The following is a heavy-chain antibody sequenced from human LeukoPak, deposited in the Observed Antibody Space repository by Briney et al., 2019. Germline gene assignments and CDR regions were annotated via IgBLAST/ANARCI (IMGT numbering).Heavy chain of an antibody. D-gene: IGHD3-10*01. CDR1: GGTFSSYA. V-gene: IGHV1-69*05. Sequence: SVNVSCKASGGTFSSYAISWVRQAPGQGLEWMGRIIPIFGTANYAQKFKGRVTITTDESTSTAYMELSSLRSEDTAVYYCARDGQSRGGFDPWGQGTLVTVSS. CDR2: IIPIFGTA. J-gene: IGHJ5*02. CDR3: ARDGQSRGGFDP.